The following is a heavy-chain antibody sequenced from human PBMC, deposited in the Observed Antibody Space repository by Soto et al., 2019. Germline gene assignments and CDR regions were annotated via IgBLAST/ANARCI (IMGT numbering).Heavy chain of an antibody. CDR1: GGTFSSYA. CDR3: ARDGVPITGTDDVFDI. CDR2: IIPIFGTA. D-gene: IGHD1-20*01. Sequence: QVQLVQSGAEVKKPGSSVKVSCKASGGTFSSYAISWVRQAPGQGLEWMGGIIPIFGTANYAQKFQGRVTITADKSTSTAYMELSSLISEDTAVYYCARDGVPITGTDDVFDIWGQGTMVTVSS. J-gene: IGHJ3*02. V-gene: IGHV1-69*06.